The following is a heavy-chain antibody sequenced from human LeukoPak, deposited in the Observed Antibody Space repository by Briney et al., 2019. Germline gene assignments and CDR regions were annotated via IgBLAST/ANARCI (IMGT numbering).Heavy chain of an antibody. Sequence: SETLSLTCTVSGGSISSSSYYWGWIRQPPGKGLEWIGSIYYSGSTYYNPSLKSRVTISVDTSKNQVSLRLTSVTAADTAVYYCARDRILGRYFDYWGQGTLVTVSS. CDR3: ARDRILGRYFDY. J-gene: IGHJ4*02. CDR2: IYYSGST. D-gene: IGHD3-3*02. V-gene: IGHV4-39*07. CDR1: GGSISSSSYY.